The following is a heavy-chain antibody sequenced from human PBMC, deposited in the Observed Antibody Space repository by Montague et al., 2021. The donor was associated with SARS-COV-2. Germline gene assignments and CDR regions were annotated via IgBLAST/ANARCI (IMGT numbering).Heavy chain of an antibody. J-gene: IGHJ4*02. CDR3: ARGVYNGVIFVVSPRYYFDS. V-gene: IGHV4-34*01. CDR2: VSHPGSA. Sequence: SETLSLTCAVYTEAFNGYYWTWVRQPPGKGLEWIGEVSHPGSAKYNPSLKNRVTISVDTYRKQVSLRLTSATVADTATYYCARGVYNGVIFVVSPRYYFDSWGQGTTVAVSA. CDR1: TEAFNGYY. D-gene: IGHD3-9*01.